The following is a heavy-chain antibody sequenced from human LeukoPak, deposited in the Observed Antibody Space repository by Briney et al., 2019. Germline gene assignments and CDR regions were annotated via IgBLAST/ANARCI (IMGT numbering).Heavy chain of an antibody. V-gene: IGHV3-30*04. J-gene: IGHJ4*02. D-gene: IGHD3-22*01. CDR3: ARGGRGTYFYDSSEGAAFDY. Sequence: GGSLRLSCAASGFTLSSFAMHWVRQAPGKGLEWVAVISYDGNNKYYADSVKGRFTISRDNSKNTLYLQMNSLRPEDAAVYYCARGGRGTYFYDSSEGAAFDYWGQGTLVTVSS. CDR1: GFTLSSFA. CDR2: ISYDGNNK.